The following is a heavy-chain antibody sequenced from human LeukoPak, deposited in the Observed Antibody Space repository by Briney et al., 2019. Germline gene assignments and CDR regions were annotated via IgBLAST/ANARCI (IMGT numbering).Heavy chain of an antibody. Sequence: SETLSLTCTVSGGSISSYYWSWIRQSPGKGLEWIGYIYYSGNTNYNPSLASRVTISVDTSKNQFSLKLTSVTAADTAVYFCARGYSYYYFDYWGQGTLVTVPS. CDR2: IYYSGNT. CDR3: ARGYSYYYFDY. D-gene: IGHD5-18*01. J-gene: IGHJ4*02. V-gene: IGHV4-59*08. CDR1: GGSISSYY.